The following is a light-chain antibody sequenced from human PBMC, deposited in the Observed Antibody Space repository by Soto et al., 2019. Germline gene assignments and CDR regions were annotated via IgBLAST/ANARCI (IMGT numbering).Light chain of an antibody. CDR3: QQRSNWLT. J-gene: IGKJ4*01. Sequence: EIGLTQSPGTLSLSPGERASLSCRASQAISGDYLAWYQHKPGQAPRLLMYDASNRATGIPARFSGSGSGTDFTLTISSLEPEDFAVYYCQQRSNWLTFGGGTKVDIK. CDR2: DAS. V-gene: IGKV3-11*01. CDR1: QAISGDY.